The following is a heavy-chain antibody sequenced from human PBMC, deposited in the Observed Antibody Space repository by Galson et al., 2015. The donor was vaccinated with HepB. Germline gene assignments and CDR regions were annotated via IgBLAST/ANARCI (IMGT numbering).Heavy chain of an antibody. CDR1: GGSFSGYY. J-gene: IGHJ4*02. D-gene: IGHD6-13*01. Sequence: SETLSLTCAVYGGSFSGYYWSWIRQPPGKGLEWIGEINHSGSTNYNPSLKSRVTISVDTSKNQFSLKLSSVTAADTAVYYCARAPGYSSSHFRYWGQGTLVTVSS. CDR2: INHSGST. V-gene: IGHV4-34*01. CDR3: ARAPGYSSSHFRY.